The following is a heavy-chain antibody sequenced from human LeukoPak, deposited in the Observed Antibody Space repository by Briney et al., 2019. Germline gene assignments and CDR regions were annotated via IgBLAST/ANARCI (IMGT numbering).Heavy chain of an antibody. D-gene: IGHD3-22*01. V-gene: IGHV3-33*06. J-gene: IGHJ4*02. CDR2: IWYDGSNK. CDR3: AKTGNYYDSSGYCLDY. Sequence: PGRSLRFSCAASGFTFSSYGMHWVRQAPGKGLEWVAVIWYDGSNKYYADSVKGRFTISRDNSKNTLYLQMNSLRAEDTAVYYCAKTGNYYDSSGYCLDYWGQGTLVTVSS. CDR1: GFTFSSYG.